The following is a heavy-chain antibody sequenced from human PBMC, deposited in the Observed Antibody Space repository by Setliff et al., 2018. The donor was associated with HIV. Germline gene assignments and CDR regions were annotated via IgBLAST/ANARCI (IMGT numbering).Heavy chain of an antibody. J-gene: IGHJ3*02. Sequence: SVKVSCKASGGTFSSYAISWVRQAPGQGLEWMGGIIPIFGTSNNAQKFQGRVTITADESTSTAYMELSRLRSDDTAVYYCAREYYDFWSGYSDAFHIWGQGTMVTVSS. D-gene: IGHD3-3*01. CDR2: IIPIFGTS. CDR1: GGTFSSYA. V-gene: IGHV1-69*13. CDR3: AREYYDFWSGYSDAFHI.